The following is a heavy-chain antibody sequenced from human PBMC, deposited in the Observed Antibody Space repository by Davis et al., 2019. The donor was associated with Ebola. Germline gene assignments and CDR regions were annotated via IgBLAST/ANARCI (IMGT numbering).Heavy chain of an antibody. D-gene: IGHD2-15*01. V-gene: IGHV4-39*01. J-gene: IGHJ6*02. CDR1: GGSFSGYY. Sequence: SETLSLTCAVYGGSFSGYYWGWIRQPPGKGLEWIGSIYYSGSTYYNPSLKSRVTISVDTSKNQFSLKLSSVTAADTAVYYCASLLPTISSYYYYGMDVWGQGTTVTVSS. CDR2: IYYSGST. CDR3: ASLLPTISSYYYYGMDV.